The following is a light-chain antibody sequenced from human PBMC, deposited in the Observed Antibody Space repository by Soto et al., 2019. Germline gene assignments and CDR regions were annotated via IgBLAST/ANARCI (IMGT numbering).Light chain of an antibody. Sequence: EIVVTQSPGTLSLSPGERATLSCRASQSVSNNYLAWYQQKPGQAPRLLIYGASNRATGIPARFSGSGSGTDFTLTISRLEPEDFAVYYCQQYGSSGTFGQGTKVEIK. CDR2: GAS. V-gene: IGKV3-20*01. J-gene: IGKJ1*01. CDR3: QQYGSSGT. CDR1: QSVSNNY.